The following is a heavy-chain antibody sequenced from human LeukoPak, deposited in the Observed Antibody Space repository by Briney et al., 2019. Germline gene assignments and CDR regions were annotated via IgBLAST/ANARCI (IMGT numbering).Heavy chain of an antibody. CDR2: INHSGST. V-gene: IGHV4-34*01. J-gene: IGHJ3*02. CDR3: ARGRSSSPPGPI. D-gene: IGHD6-6*01. Sequence: SETLSLTCAVYGGSFSGYYWSLIRQPPGKGLEWIGEINHSGSTNYNPSLKSRVTISVDTSKNQFSLKLSSVTAADTAVYYCARGRSSSPPGPIWGQGTMVTVSS. CDR1: GGSFSGYY.